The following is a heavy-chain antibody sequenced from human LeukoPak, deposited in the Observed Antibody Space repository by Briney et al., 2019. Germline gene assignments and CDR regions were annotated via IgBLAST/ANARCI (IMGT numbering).Heavy chain of an antibody. CDR2: INPSGGST. J-gene: IGHJ4*02. Sequence: ASVKVSCKASGYTFTNYDINWVRQAPGQGLEWMGIINPSGGSTSYAQKFQGRVTMTRDMSTSTVYMELSSLRSEDTAVYYCARGGPGTGYFDYWGQGTLVTVSS. V-gene: IGHV1-46*01. CDR3: ARGGPGTGYFDY. CDR1: GYTFTNYD.